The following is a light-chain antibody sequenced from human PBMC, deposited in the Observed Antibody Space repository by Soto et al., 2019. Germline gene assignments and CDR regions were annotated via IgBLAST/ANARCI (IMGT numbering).Light chain of an antibody. CDR2: LAS. CDR3: QQYNSHSFYT. CDR1: QEIGSF. Sequence: DIQMTQSPSALSASVGDRVTLTCRASQEIGSFLAWYQQKPGKAPKLLIYLASRLESGVPSRFSGSGSGTEFTLPISGLQPDDFATYFCQQYNSHSFYTFGQGTKLEIK. V-gene: IGKV1-5*03. J-gene: IGKJ2*01.